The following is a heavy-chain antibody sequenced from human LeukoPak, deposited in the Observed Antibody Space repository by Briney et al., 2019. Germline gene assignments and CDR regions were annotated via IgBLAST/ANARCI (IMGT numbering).Heavy chain of an antibody. D-gene: IGHD2-2*01. V-gene: IGHV3-49*04. CDR2: IRSNAYGGTI. CDR1: GFTFGHYA. CDR3: TRGGDFGVPAPLGINAFDI. Sequence: GGSLRLSCTGSGFTFGHYAMAWVRQAPGKGLEWVGFIRSNAYGGTIEYAASVKGRFTISRDNSKGIAYLQMDSLRTEDTAVYYCTRGGDFGVPAPLGINAFDIWGQGTMVTVSS. J-gene: IGHJ3*02.